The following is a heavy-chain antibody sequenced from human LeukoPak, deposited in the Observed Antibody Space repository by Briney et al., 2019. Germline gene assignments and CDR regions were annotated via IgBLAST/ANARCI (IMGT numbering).Heavy chain of an antibody. J-gene: IGHJ4*02. CDR1: GYTFTGYC. Sequence: ASVKVSCKASGYTFTGYCMHWVRQAPGQGLEWMGWINPNSGGTNYAQKFQGRVTMTRDTSISTAYMELSRLRSDDTAVYYCARELEWLAQQTDYWGQGTLVTVSS. V-gene: IGHV1-2*02. D-gene: IGHD3-3*01. CDR3: ARELEWLAQQTDY. CDR2: INPNSGGT.